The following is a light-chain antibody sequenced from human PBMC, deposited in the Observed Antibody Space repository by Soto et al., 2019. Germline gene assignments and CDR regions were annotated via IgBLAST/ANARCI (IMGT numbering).Light chain of an antibody. Sequence: QSVLTQPASVSGSPGQSITISCTGTSSDIGYYNYVSWYQQRPGKAPKLMIYEVSNRPSGDSSRFSGSKSDNTASLTISGLQPEDEAFYYCSSYTTRSTYVFGTGTKLTVL. CDR1: SSDIGYYNY. CDR3: SSYTTRSTYV. J-gene: IGLJ1*01. CDR2: EVS. V-gene: IGLV2-14*01.